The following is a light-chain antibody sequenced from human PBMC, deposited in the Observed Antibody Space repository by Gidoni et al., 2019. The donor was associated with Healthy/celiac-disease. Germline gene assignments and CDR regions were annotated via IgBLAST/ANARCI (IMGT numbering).Light chain of an antibody. J-gene: IGKJ2*04. CDR1: QSVLYSSNNKNY. CDR2: WAS. Sequence: DIVMPPSPDSLAVSLGERATINCKSSQSVLYSSNNKNYLAWYQQKPGQPPKLLIYWASTRESGVPDRFSGSGSGTDFTLTISSLQAEDVAVYYCQQYYSTPSCSFXQXTKLEIK. V-gene: IGKV4-1*01. CDR3: QQYYSTPSCS.